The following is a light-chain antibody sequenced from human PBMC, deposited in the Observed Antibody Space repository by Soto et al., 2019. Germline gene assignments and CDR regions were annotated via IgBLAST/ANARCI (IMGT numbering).Light chain of an antibody. Sequence: DIQLTQSPSFLSASVGDRVTITCRASQGISSYLAWYQKKPGKAPKLLMYAASTLQSGVPSRFSGSGSGTEFTLTISSLQPEDFAVYYCQQRSNWPPWITFGQGTRLEIK. CDR1: QGISSY. V-gene: IGKV1-9*01. J-gene: IGKJ5*01. CDR2: AAS. CDR3: QQRSNWPPWIT.